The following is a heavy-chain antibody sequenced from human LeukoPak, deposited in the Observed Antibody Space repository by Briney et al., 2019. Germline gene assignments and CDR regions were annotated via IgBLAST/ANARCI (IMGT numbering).Heavy chain of an antibody. J-gene: IGHJ6*02. CDR3: ARVTTTVTDYYYYGMDV. D-gene: IGHD4-17*01. CDR1: GGSISNGGYY. CDR2: IYYSGST. Sequence: PSETLSLTCTVSGGSISNGGYYWSWIRQHPGKGLEWIGYIYYSGSTYYNPSLKSRVTISVDTSKNQFSLKLSSVTAADTAVYYCARVTTTVTDYYYYGMDVWGQGTTVTVSS. V-gene: IGHV4-31*03.